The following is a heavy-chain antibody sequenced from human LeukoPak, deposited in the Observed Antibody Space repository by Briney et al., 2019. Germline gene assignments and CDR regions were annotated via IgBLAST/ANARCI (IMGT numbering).Heavy chain of an antibody. CDR2: IYYSGST. Sequence: SETLSLTCTVSGGSISSYYWSWIRQPPGKGLERIGYIYYSGSTNYNPSLKSRVTISVDTSKNQFSLKLSSVTAADTAVYYCARGDYGDPYYFDYWGQGTLVTVSS. J-gene: IGHJ4*02. V-gene: IGHV4-59*01. CDR3: ARGDYGDPYYFDY. CDR1: GGSISSYY. D-gene: IGHD4-17*01.